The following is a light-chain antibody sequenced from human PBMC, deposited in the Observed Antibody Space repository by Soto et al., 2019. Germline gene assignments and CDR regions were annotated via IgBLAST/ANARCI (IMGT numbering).Light chain of an antibody. CDR2: EVN. Sequence: QSALTQPPSASGSPGQSVTIYCTGTSSDIGAYNYVSWFQQHPGEAPKLIISEVNKRPSGVPDRFSGSKSDNTASLTVSGLQAEDEADYYCTSYGGRDNLMFGGGTKVTVL. V-gene: IGLV2-8*01. CDR1: SSDIGAYNY. J-gene: IGLJ3*02. CDR3: TSYGGRDNLM.